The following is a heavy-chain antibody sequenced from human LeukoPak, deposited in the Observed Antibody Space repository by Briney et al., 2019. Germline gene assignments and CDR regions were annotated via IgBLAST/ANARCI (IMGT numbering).Heavy chain of an antibody. V-gene: IGHV3-43*01. CDR2: ISWDGGST. J-gene: IGHJ4*02. CDR1: GFTFDDYT. Sequence: GGSLRLSCAASGFTFDDYTMHWVRQAPGKGLEWVSLISWDGGSTYYADSVKGRFTISRDNSKNSLYLQMNSLRTEDTALYYCAKDGDSSGYFDSAEGFDYWGQGTLVTVSS. CDR3: AKDGDSSGYFDSAEGFDY. D-gene: IGHD3-22*01.